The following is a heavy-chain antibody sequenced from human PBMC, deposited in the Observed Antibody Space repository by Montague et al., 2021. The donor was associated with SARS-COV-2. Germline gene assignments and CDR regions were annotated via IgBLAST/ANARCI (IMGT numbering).Heavy chain of an antibody. J-gene: IGHJ4*02. Sequence: TLSLTCTVSGGSISSGGYYWSWIRQHPGKGLELIGYIYYSGSTYYNPSLKSRVTISVDTSKNQFSLKLSSVTAADTAVYYCARASGKKTIFGVVISYFDYWGQGTLVTVSS. V-gene: IGHV4-31*03. CDR3: ARASGKKTIFGVVISYFDY. D-gene: IGHD3-3*01. CDR2: IYYSGST. CDR1: GGSISSGGYY.